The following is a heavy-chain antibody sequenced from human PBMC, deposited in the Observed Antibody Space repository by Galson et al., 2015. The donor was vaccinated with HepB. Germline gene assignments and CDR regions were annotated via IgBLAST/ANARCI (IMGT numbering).Heavy chain of an antibody. CDR2: IDWDDDK. J-gene: IGHJ4*02. V-gene: IGHV2-70*11. CDR3: ARISSVSYRSGARYFDY. Sequence: PALVKPTQTLTLTCTFSGFSLSTSGECVGWIRQSPGKALEWLARIDWDDDKYYSTSLKTRLTISKDTSKNQVVLTMTNMAPVDTATYYCARISSVSYRSGARYFDYWGQGTLVAVSS. D-gene: IGHD6-19*01. CDR1: GFSLSTSGEC.